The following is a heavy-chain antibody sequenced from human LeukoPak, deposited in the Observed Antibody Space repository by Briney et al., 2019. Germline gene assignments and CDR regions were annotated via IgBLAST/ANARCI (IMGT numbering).Heavy chain of an antibody. CDR2: IKTDGTST. J-gene: IGHJ6*02. CDR3: ARDRYYIMDV. CDR1: GFTFSSYW. V-gene: IGHV3-74*01. Sequence: GGSLRLSCAASGFTFSSYWMHWVRQAPGKGLVWASLIKTDGTSTSYADSVRGRFTISRDNAKNTLYLQLNSLRAEDTAVYYCARDRYYIMDVWGQGTTVTVSS.